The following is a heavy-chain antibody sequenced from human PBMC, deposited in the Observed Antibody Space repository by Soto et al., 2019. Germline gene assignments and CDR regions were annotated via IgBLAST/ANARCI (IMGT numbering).Heavy chain of an antibody. J-gene: IGHJ2*01. CDR1: GFTFSSYW. Sequence: GGSLRLSCAASGFTFSSYWMHWVRQAPGKGLVWVSRINSDGSSTSYADSVKGRFTVSRDNAKTTLYLQMNSLRAEDTAVYYCARVFWVPYWYFDLWGRGTLVTVSS. D-gene: IGHD3-10*01. V-gene: IGHV3-74*01. CDR3: ARVFWVPYWYFDL. CDR2: INSDGSST.